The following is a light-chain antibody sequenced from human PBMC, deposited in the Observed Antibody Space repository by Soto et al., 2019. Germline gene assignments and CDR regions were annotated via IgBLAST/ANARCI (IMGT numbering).Light chain of an antibody. CDR1: QSVLYSPNNKNY. J-gene: IGKJ1*01. Sequence: DIVLTQSPDSLAVSLGERATINCKSSQSVLYSPNNKNYLAWYQQKPGQPPKLLIYWASTRESGVPDRFSGSGSGKDFTLTISSLQAEDVAVYYCQQYSGHLWTFGQGTKVEIK. CDR3: QQYSGHLWT. CDR2: WAS. V-gene: IGKV4-1*01.